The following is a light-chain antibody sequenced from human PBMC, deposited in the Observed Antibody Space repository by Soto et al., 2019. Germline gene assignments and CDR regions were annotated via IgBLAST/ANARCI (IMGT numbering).Light chain of an antibody. CDR2: EVS. CDR1: SSDISIYNY. Sequence: QSVLTQPASVSGSPGQSITISCTGTSSDISIYNYVSWYQQHPGKAPKLIIYEVSNRPSGISNRFSGAKSGNTASLTISGLQVEDEADYYCCSYTSSTNYVFGAGTKVNVL. J-gene: IGLJ1*01. V-gene: IGLV2-14*01. CDR3: CSYTSSTNYV.